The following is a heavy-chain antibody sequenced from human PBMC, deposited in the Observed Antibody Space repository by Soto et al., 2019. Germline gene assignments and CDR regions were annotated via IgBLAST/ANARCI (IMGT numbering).Heavy chain of an antibody. V-gene: IGHV3-48*02. CDR2: ISSSSSTI. Sequence: EVQLVESGGGLVQPGGSLRLSCAASGFTFSSYSMNWVRQAPGKGLEWVSYISSSSSTIYYADSVKGRFTISRDNAKNSLYLQMNSLRDEDTAVYYCARDRVITMVREFPTGLDPWGQGTLVTVSS. D-gene: IGHD3-10*01. CDR3: ARDRVITMVREFPTGLDP. J-gene: IGHJ5*02. CDR1: GFTFSSYS.